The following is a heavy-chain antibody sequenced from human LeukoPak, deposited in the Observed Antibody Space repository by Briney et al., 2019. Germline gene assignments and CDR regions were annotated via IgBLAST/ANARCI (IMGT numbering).Heavy chain of an antibody. CDR3: ARGAFNRYCSGGSCFNFDY. J-gene: IGHJ4*02. Sequence: SETLSLTCTVSGGSISSGDYYWSWIRQPPGKGLEWIGYIYYSGSTYYNPSLKSRVTISVDTSKNQFSLKLSSVTAADTAVYYCARGAFNRYCSGGSCFNFDYWGQGTLVTVSS. CDR2: IYYSGST. D-gene: IGHD2-15*01. V-gene: IGHV4-30-4*01. CDR1: GGSISSGDYY.